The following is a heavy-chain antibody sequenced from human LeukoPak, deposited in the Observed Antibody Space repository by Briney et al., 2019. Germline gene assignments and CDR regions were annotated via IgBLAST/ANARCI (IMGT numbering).Heavy chain of an antibody. CDR1: GFTFDNYA. Sequence: GGSLSLSCAASGFTFDNYAMTWVRQGPGKGLEWIATISGSGGSTYYADSVKGRFTISRDNAKNSLYLQMNSLRAEDTAVYYCARDESITGTTGAFDIWGQGTMVTVSP. D-gene: IGHD1-7*01. CDR3: ARDESITGTTGAFDI. J-gene: IGHJ3*02. V-gene: IGHV3-21*01. CDR2: ISGSGGST.